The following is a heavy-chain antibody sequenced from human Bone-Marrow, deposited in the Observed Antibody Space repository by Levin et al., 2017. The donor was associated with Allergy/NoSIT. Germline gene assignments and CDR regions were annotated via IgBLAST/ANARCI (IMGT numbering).Heavy chain of an antibody. CDR3: ARGIVVVPAAILYYDYGMDV. CDR1: GFTFSSYG. V-gene: IGHV3-33*01. Sequence: GGSLRLSCAASGFTFSSYGMHWVRQAPGKGLEWVAVIWYDGSNKYYADSVKGRFTISRDNSKNTLYLQMNSLRAEDTAVYYCARGIVVVPAAILYYDYGMDVWGQGTTVTVSS. CDR2: IWYDGSNK. J-gene: IGHJ6*02. D-gene: IGHD2-2*02.